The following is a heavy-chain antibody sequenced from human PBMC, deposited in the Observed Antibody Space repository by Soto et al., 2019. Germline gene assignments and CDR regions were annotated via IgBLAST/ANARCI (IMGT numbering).Heavy chain of an antibody. CDR2: INHSGST. CDR3: ARVGYYDSSGYH. V-gene: IGHV4-34*01. J-gene: IGHJ4*02. D-gene: IGHD3-22*01. Sequence: QVQLQQWGAGLLKPSETLSLTCAVYGGSFSGYYWSWIRQPPGKGLEWIGEINHSGSTNYNPSLKSRVTISVDTSKNQCSLKLSSVTAADTAVYYCARVGYYDSSGYHWGQGTLVTVSS. CDR1: GGSFSGYY.